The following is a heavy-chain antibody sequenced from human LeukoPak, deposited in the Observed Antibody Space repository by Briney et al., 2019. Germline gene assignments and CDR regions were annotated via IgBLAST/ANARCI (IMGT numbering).Heavy chain of an antibody. CDR1: GFTINNAW. J-gene: IGHJ4*02. Sequence: GGSLRLSCAASGFTINNAWMSWVRQGPGRGLEWVGRLTSRTDGGTTDYDAPVKGRFTISRDDSKNTLYLQMNSLKTEDTAVYYCTTVGNPAYFASWGQGTLVTVSS. V-gene: IGHV3-15*01. CDR3: TTVGNPAYFAS. D-gene: IGHD1-14*01. CDR2: LTSRTDGGTT.